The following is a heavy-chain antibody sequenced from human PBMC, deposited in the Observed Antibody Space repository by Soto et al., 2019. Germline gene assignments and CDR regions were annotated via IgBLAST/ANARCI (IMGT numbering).Heavy chain of an antibody. CDR1: GGSISSGGYY. V-gene: IGHV4-31*02. J-gene: IGHJ6*03. Sequence: SETLSLTCTVSGGSISSGGYYWSWIRQHPGKGLEWIGYIYYSGSTYYNPSLKSRVTISVDTSKNQFSLKLSSVTAADTAVYYCARDSPAAQFSTYYMGVWGKGTTVTVSS. CDR3: ARDSPAAQFSTYYMGV. CDR2: IYYSGST. D-gene: IGHD2-2*01.